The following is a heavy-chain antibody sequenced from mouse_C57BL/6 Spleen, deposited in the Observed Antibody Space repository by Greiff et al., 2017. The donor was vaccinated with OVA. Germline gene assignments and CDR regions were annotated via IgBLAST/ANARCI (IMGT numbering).Heavy chain of an antibody. V-gene: IGHV1-50*01. CDR2: IDPSDSYT. D-gene: IGHD1-1*01. CDR3: ASTTVVASGAMDY. CDR1: GYTFTSYW. Sequence: QVQLQQSGAELVKPGASVKLSCKASGYTFTSYWMQWVKQRPGQGLEWIGEIDPSDSYTNYNQKFKGKATLTVDTSSSTAYMQLSSLTSEDSAVYYCASTTVVASGAMDYWGQGTSVTVSS. J-gene: IGHJ4*01.